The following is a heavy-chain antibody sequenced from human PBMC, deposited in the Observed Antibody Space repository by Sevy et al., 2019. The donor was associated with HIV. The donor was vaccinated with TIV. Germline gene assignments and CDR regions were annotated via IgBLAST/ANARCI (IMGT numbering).Heavy chain of an antibody. V-gene: IGHV3-11*01. J-gene: IGHJ4*02. CDR3: ARDSGIVGATALFDY. D-gene: IGHD1-26*01. CDR2: ISSSGSTI. CDR1: GFTFSDYY. Sequence: GGSLRLSCAASGFTFSDYYMSWIRQAPGKGLEWVSYISSSGSTIYYADSVKGRFTISRDNAKNSLYLQMNGLRAEDTAVYYCARDSGIVGATALFDYWGQGTLVTVSS.